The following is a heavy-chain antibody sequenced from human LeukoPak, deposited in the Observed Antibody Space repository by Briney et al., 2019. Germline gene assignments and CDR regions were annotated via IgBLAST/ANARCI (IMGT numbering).Heavy chain of an antibody. Sequence: HPGGSLRLSCAVSGFDFSTYAMHWVRQAPGKGLEWVSYISSSSSTIYYADSVKGRFTISRDNAKNSLYLQMNSLRAEDTAAYYCARAKGSGSYYQPYYYYGMDVWGQGTTVTVSS. CDR1: GFDFSTYA. V-gene: IGHV3-48*04. J-gene: IGHJ6*02. CDR2: ISSSSSTI. D-gene: IGHD3-10*01. CDR3: ARAKGSGSYYQPYYYYGMDV.